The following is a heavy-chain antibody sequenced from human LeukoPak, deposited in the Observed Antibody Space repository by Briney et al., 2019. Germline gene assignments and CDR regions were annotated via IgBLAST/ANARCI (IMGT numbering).Heavy chain of an antibody. CDR3: AREEPAAATGPDY. J-gene: IGHJ4*02. D-gene: IGHD6-25*01. Sequence: ASVKVSCKASGYTFTGYYMHWVRQAPGQGLEWMEWINPNSGGTNYAQRFQGRVTMTRDTSISTAYMELSRLRSDDTAVYYCAREEPAAATGPDYWGQGTLVTVSS. CDR2: INPNSGGT. V-gene: IGHV1-2*02. CDR1: GYTFTGYY.